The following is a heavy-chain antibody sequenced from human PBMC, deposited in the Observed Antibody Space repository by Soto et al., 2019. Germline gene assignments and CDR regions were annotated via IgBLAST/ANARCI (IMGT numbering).Heavy chain of an antibody. CDR3: AKDRLIHGSGPYDAFDI. CDR2: ISGSGGNT. J-gene: IGHJ3*02. V-gene: IGHV3-23*01. D-gene: IGHD3-10*01. Sequence: GGSLRLSCAASGFTFSSYAMSWVRQAPGKGLEWVSAISGSGGNTYYADSVKGRFTISRDNSNNTLYLQMNSLRAEDTAVYYCAKDRLIHGSGPYDAFDIWGQGTMVTVSS. CDR1: GFTFSSYA.